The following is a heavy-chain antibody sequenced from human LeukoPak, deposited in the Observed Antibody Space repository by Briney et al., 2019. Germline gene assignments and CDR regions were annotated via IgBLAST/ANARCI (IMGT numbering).Heavy chain of an antibody. D-gene: IGHD2-15*01. CDR3: ARDNVVVVASYGMNV. Sequence: GGSLRLSCAASGFTFTSNYMSWVRQAPGKGLEWVSVIYSGGSAYYADSVKGRFTISRDNSKNTLYLQMNSLRAEDTAVYYCARDNVVVVASYGMNVWGQGTTVTVSS. CDR2: IYSGGSA. V-gene: IGHV3-53*01. J-gene: IGHJ6*02. CDR1: GFTFTSNY.